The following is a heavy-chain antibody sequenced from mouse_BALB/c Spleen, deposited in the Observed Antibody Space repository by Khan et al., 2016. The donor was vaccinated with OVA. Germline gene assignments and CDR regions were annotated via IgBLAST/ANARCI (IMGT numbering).Heavy chain of an antibody. CDR3: ARTARIKY. CDR1: GYSITSGYG. V-gene: IGHV3-2*02. D-gene: IGHD1-2*01. Sequence: VQLKQSGPGLVKPSQSLSLTCTVTGYSITSGYGWNWIRQFPGNKLEWMGYISYSGSPNYNPSLKSRISITRATSKNQFFLQLNSVTTEDTATNSGARTARIKYWGQGTTLTVSS. J-gene: IGHJ2*01. CDR2: ISYSGSP.